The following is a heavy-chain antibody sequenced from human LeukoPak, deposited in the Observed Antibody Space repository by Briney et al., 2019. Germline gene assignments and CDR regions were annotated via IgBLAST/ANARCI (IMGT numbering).Heavy chain of an antibody. CDR1: GYSFTSYW. V-gene: IGHV5-51*01. CDR3: ARPPGGYCSGGSCYSEYYFDY. D-gene: IGHD2-15*01. J-gene: IGHJ4*02. Sequence: GESLRISCKGSGYSFTSYWIGWVRQMPGRGLEWMGIIYPGDSDTRYSPSFQGQVTISADKSISTAYPQWSSLKASDTAMYYCARPPGGYCSGGSCYSEYYFDYWGQGTLVTVSS. CDR2: IYPGDSDT.